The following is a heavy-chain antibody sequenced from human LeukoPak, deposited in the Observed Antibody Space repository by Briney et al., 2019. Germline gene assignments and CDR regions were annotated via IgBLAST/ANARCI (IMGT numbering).Heavy chain of an antibody. CDR1: GYRFTIYY. J-gene: IGHJ4*02. V-gene: IGHV1-46*01. CDR2: INPSGGSP. Sequence: GASVKLSFKPSGYRFTIYYMHWVRQAPGQGLEWMGIINPSGGSPTYAQKFQGRVTMTGDTSTSTVYMELSSLRSEDTAVYYCVRGIPLFDYWGQGTLVTVSS. CDR3: VRGIPLFDY.